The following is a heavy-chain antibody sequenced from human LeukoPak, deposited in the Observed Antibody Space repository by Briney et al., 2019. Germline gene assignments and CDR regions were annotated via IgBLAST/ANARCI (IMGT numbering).Heavy chain of an antibody. D-gene: IGHD3-22*01. Sequence: ASVKVSCKVSGYTLTELSMHWVRQAPGKGLEWMGGFDPEDGETIYAQKLQGRVTMTEDTSTDTAYMELSSLRSEDTAVFYCATLYFDSSGYVALYYGLDVWGQGTTVTVSS. CDR1: GYTLTELS. CDR3: ATLYFDSSGYVALYYGLDV. J-gene: IGHJ6*02. V-gene: IGHV1-24*01. CDR2: FDPEDGET.